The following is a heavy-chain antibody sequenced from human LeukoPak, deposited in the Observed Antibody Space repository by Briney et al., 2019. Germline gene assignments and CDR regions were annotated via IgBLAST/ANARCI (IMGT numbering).Heavy chain of an antibody. CDR2: IYYSGST. CDR1: GGSISSGDYY. CDR3: ARAYSASYYGDPYYFDY. J-gene: IGHJ4*02. V-gene: IGHV4-30-4*08. Sequence: SETLSLTCTVSGGSISSGDYYWSWIRQPPGKGLEWIGYIYYSGSTYYNPSLKSRVTISVDTSKNQFSLKLSSVTAADTAVYYCARAYSASYYGDPYYFDYWGQGTLVTVSS. D-gene: IGHD1-26*01.